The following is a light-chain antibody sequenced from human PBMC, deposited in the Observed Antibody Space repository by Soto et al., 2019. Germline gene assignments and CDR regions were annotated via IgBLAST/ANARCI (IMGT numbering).Light chain of an antibody. J-gene: IGKJ2*01. CDR1: QSVSSN. V-gene: IGKV3-15*01. Sequence: EIVMTQSPATLSVSPGERATLSCRASQSVSSNLAWYQQKPGQAPRLLIYGASTKATGIPARFSGSGSGTGFSLIISSLKSEDFAVYYCHQYNNWLPYTFGQGTKLEIK. CDR2: GAS. CDR3: HQYNNWLPYT.